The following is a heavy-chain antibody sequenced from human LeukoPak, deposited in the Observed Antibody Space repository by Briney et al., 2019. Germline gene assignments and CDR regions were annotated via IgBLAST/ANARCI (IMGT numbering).Heavy chain of an antibody. V-gene: IGHV4-30-2*01. CDR2: IYQSGTT. Sequence: SRTLSLTCAVSGGSISSGAYSWSWIRQPPGKGLEWIGYIYQSGTTYYNPSLKSRVTISADRSKNQFSLNLSSVTAADTAVYYCARDLRGELDYWGQGTLVTVSS. CDR1: GGSISSGAYS. J-gene: IGHJ4*02. CDR3: ARDLRGELDY. D-gene: IGHD5/OR15-5a*01.